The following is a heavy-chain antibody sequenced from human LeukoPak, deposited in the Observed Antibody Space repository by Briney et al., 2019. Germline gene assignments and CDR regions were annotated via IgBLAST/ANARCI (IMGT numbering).Heavy chain of an antibody. CDR1: GFTFSNYW. D-gene: IGHD4-17*01. CDR3: ATHSTTVLSQGIDY. Sequence: GGSLRLSCEGSGFTFSNYWMGWVRQAPGKGLQWVANIKTDGSERYYVDSVKGRFTISRDNAKNSLYLQMNSLRAEDTAVYYCATHSTTVLSQGIDYWGQGTLVTVSS. CDR2: IKTDGSER. V-gene: IGHV3-7*03. J-gene: IGHJ4*02.